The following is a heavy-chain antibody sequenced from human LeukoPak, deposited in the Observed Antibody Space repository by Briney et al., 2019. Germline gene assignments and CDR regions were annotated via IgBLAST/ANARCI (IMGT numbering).Heavy chain of an antibody. CDR2: ISGSGGST. CDR1: GFTFSRYA. V-gene: IGHV3-23*01. Sequence: GGCLRLSCAPSGFTFSRYAMSWVRQAPGKGLEWVSGISGSGGSTYYAASVKGRFTISRDNPKNTLYLQTNSLRAEDTAVYYCAKGNGYRRPPDYWGQGTLVTVSS. J-gene: IGHJ4*02. CDR3: AKGNGYRRPPDY. D-gene: IGHD5-18*01.